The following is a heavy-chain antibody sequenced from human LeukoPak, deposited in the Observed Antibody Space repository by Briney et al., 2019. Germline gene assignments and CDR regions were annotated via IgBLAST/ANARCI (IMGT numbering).Heavy chain of an antibody. J-gene: IGHJ4*02. CDR2: IYYSGST. Sequence: PSETLSLTCTVSGGSISSYYWSWIRQPPGKELEWIGYIYYSGSTNYNPSLKSRVTISVDTSKNQFSLKLSSVTAADTAVYYCARFRYSSIDYWGQGTLVTVSS. V-gene: IGHV4-59*01. D-gene: IGHD6-19*01. CDR1: GGSISSYY. CDR3: ARFRYSSIDY.